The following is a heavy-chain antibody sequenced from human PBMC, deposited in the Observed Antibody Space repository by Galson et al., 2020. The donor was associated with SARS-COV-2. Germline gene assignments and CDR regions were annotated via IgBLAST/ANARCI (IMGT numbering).Heavy chain of an antibody. CDR1: GYTFTGYY. D-gene: IGHD2-2*01. CDR3: ARDCSSTSCYGYYYYYGMDV. V-gene: IGHV1-2*02. CDR2: INPNSGGT. J-gene: IGHJ6*02. Sequence: ASVKVSCKASGYTFTGYYMHWVRQAPGQGLEWMGWINPNSGGTNYAQKFQGRVTMTRDTSISTAYMELSRLRSDDTAVYYCARDCSSTSCYGYYYYYGMDVWGQGTTVTVSS.